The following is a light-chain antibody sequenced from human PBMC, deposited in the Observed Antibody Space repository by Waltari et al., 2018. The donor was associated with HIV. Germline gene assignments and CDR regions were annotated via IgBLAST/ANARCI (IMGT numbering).Light chain of an antibody. V-gene: IGKV3-20*01. CDR3: QQYDNSCT. CDR1: QSVSSNY. Sequence: EIVLTQSPGTLSLSPGERATLSCRAGQSVSSNYLAWYQQKPCQAPRLLLYGASSRATGIPDRFSGSGSGTDFTLTISRLEPEDFAVYYCQQYDNSCTFGQGTKVEIK. J-gene: IGKJ1*01. CDR2: GAS.